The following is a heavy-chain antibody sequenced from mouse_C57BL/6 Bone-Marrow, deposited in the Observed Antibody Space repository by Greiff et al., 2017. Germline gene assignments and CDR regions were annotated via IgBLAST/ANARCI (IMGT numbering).Heavy chain of an antibody. CDR2: IDPSDSYT. J-gene: IGHJ1*03. D-gene: IGHD1-1*01. V-gene: IGHV1-69*01. CDR3: ARGETVGATSYWYFDV. Sequence: VQLQQPGAELVMPGASVKLSCKASGYTFTSYWMHWVKQRPGQGLEWIGEIDPSDSYTNYNQKFKGKSTLTVDKSSSTAYMQLSSLTSEDSAVYYCARGETVGATSYWYFDVWGTGTTVTVSA. CDR1: GYTFTSYW.